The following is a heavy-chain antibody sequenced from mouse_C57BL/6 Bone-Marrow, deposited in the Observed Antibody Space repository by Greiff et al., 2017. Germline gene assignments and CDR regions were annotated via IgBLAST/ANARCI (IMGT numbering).Heavy chain of an antibody. CDR2: IDPENGDT. CDR1: GFNIKDDY. Sequence: VQLQPSGAELVRPWALVKLFRTAFGFNIKDDYMHWVKQRPEQGPGWIGWIDPENGDTEYASKFQGKATITVDTYSNTANLQLSSLTSEDTAVYCCTRIAYWGQGTLVTVSA. J-gene: IGHJ3*01. V-gene: IGHV14-4*01. CDR3: TRIAY.